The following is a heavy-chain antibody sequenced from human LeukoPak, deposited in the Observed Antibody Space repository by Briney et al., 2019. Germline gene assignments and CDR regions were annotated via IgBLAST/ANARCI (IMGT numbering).Heavy chain of an antibody. D-gene: IGHD3-9*01. Sequence: SETLSLTCTVSGGSINISYWSWIRQPPGKGLEWIGYIYHRGSTNYNTSLKSRITVSVDTSKNQFSLKVTSVTAADTAVYYCARSGVFSGYDAFDIWGQGTMVTVSS. V-gene: IGHV4-4*09. CDR3: ARSGVFSGYDAFDI. CDR2: IYHRGST. J-gene: IGHJ3*02. CDR1: GGSINISY.